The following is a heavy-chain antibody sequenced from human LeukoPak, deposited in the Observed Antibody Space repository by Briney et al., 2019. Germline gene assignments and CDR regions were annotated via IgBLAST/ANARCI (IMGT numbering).Heavy chain of an antibody. J-gene: IGHJ4*02. Sequence: GVTLRLSCAAPGLTLRNFAMSWVRQAPGKGLEWVSAIGGGITNTFYAASVEGRFTLSRDNSKNTLFLQMNSLRAEDTAVYFCATRGVGTTYYWGQGTLVTVSS. V-gene: IGHV3-23*01. CDR3: ATRGVGTTYY. CDR1: GLTLRNFA. D-gene: IGHD1/OR15-1a*01. CDR2: IGGGITNT.